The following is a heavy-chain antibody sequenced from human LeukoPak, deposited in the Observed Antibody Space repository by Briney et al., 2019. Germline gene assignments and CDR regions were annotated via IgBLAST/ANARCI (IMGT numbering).Heavy chain of an antibody. CDR1: GFTFSSYS. V-gene: IGHV3-21*01. J-gene: IGHJ4*02. Sequence: GGSLRLSCAASGFTFSSYSMNWVRQAPGKGLEWVSSISSSSSYIYYADSVKGRFTISRDNAKNSLYLQMNSLGAEDTAVYYCARYYYDSSGFFDYWGQGTLVTVSS. D-gene: IGHD3-22*01. CDR2: ISSSSSYI. CDR3: ARYYYDSSGFFDY.